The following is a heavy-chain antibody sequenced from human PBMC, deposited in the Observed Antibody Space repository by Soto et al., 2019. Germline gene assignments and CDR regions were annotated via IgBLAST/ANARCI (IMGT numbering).Heavy chain of an antibody. D-gene: IGHD1-26*01. Sequence: QVQLQESGPGLVKPSQTLSLTCTVSGGSITSGGYYWTWIRQHPGKGLEWIGYIYYSGSTYYNPSLKSRVTISLDTSENQFSLKLSSVTAADTAVYYCARDRVGGRWYFDLWGRGTLVTVSS. V-gene: IGHV4-31*03. CDR1: GGSITSGGYY. J-gene: IGHJ2*01. CDR2: IYYSGST. CDR3: ARDRVGGRWYFDL.